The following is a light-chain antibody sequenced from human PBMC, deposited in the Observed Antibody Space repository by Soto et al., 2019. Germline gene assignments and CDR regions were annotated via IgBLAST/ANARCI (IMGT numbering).Light chain of an antibody. J-gene: IGKJ1*01. CDR2: AAS. Sequence: DIQMTQSPSSLSASVGDRVTITCRASQSISSYFNWYQQKPGKAPKLLIYAASSLQTGVPSRFSGSGSGTDFTLTFSSLQPEDFATYYCQQSYRTPSTFGQGTKVEIK. CDR1: QSISSY. V-gene: IGKV1-39*01. CDR3: QQSYRTPST.